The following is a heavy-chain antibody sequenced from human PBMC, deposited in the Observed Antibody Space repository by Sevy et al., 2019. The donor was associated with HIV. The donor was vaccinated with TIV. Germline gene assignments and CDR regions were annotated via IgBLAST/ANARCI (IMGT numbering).Heavy chain of an antibody. V-gene: IGHV1-24*01. CDR1: GYTLSEVS. Sequence: ASVKVSCKVPGYTLSEVSMHWVRQAPGKGLEWMGGFVPEDGEIVYAQNFQGRVTVAEDTLTDTAYLEVTNLRSEDTATYFCVIGDIPRLTGSGTRLKDQSLNYFHFWGQGTLVTVSS. CDR2: FVPEDGEI. J-gene: IGHJ4*02. CDR3: VIGDIPRLTGSGTRLKDQSLNYFHF. D-gene: IGHD2-2*01.